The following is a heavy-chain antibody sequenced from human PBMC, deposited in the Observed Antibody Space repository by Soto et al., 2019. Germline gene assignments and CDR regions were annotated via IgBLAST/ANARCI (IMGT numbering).Heavy chain of an antibody. Sequence: ASVTVSCKASGYTFTSTGISWVRQAPGQGPEWMGWISGFNDKTNYAQKFQGRVTMTADTSTTTAYMEMRSLTSDDTAVYYCARDLDGSGSYYTDYWGQGTLVTVSS. D-gene: IGHD3-10*01. CDR3: ARDLDGSGSYYTDY. CDR2: ISGFNDKT. J-gene: IGHJ4*02. CDR1: GYTFTSTG. V-gene: IGHV1-18*01.